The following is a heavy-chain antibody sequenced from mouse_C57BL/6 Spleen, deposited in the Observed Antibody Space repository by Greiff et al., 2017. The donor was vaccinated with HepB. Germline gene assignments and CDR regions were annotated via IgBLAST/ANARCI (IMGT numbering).Heavy chain of an antibody. V-gene: IGHV5-17*01. CDR2: ISSGSSTI. J-gene: IGHJ3*01. D-gene: IGHD3-2*02. Sequence: EVQLVESGGGLVKPGGSLKLSCAASGFTFSDYGMHWVRQAPEKGLEWVAYISSGSSTIYYADTVKGRFTISSDNAKNTLFLQMTSLRSEDTAMYDCARRDGSSGPWFAYWGQGTLVTVAA. CDR3: ARRDGSSGPWFAY. CDR1: GFTFSDYG.